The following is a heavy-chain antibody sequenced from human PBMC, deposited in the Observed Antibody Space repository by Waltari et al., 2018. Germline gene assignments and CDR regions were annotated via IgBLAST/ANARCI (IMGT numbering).Heavy chain of an antibody. CDR2: ISPDGTKT. J-gene: IGHJ4*02. CDR1: GLTFSSDW. V-gene: IGHV3-74*01. CDR3: VRNDGSVYGKFDS. D-gene: IGHD1-1*01. Sequence: EVRLVESGGDLVQPGGSLRLSCATSGLTFSSDWMHWVRQPSGKGLVWVSRISPDGTKTYYADSVKGRFSISRDNAKNTLYLQMNTLKVEDTATYYCVRNDGSVYGKFDSWGQGTPVTVSS.